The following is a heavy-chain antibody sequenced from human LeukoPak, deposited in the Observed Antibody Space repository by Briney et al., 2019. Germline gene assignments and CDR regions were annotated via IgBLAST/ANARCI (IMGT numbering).Heavy chain of an antibody. CDR1: GFTFSSYV. V-gene: IGHV3-30-3*01. CDR3: ANSRDYYGSGSYYY. CDR2: LSSDGVDK. J-gene: IGHJ4*02. Sequence: GGSLRLSCAASGFTFSSYVMHWVRQTPGKGLEWVAILSSDGVDKRYADSVQGRFTISRDNSKNTLYLQMNSLRAEDTAVYYCANSRDYYGSGSYYYWGQGALVTVSS. D-gene: IGHD3-10*01.